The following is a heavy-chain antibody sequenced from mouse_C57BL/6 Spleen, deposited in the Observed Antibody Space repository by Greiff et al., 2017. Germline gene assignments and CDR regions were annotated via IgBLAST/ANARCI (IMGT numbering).Heavy chain of an antibody. CDR3: TPLTRDYAMDY. Sequence: EVQLVESGGGLVQPGGSMKLSCVASGFTFSNYWMNWVRQSPEKGLEWVAQIRLKSDNYATHYAESVKGRFTISRDDSKSSVYLQMNTLRAEDIDIYYCTPLTRDYAMDYWGQGTTVTVSS. J-gene: IGHJ4*01. D-gene: IGHD2-13*01. V-gene: IGHV6-3*01. CDR2: IRLKSDNYAT. CDR1: GFTFSNYW.